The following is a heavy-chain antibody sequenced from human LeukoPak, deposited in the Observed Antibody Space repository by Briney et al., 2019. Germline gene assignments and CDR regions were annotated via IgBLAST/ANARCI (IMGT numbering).Heavy chain of an antibody. CDR1: GFTFGTYA. CDR2: IRSKTFGGTT. V-gene: IGHV3-49*03. CDR3: TTDTYDSSGYYSDGNAFDI. Sequence: PGRSLRLSCTSSGFTFGTYAVSWFRQAPGKGLEWVAFIRSKTFGGTTEYAASVEGRFTISRDDSKNTLYLQMNSLKTEDTAVYYCTTDTYDSSGYYSDGNAFDIWGQGTMVTVSS. D-gene: IGHD3-22*01. J-gene: IGHJ3*02.